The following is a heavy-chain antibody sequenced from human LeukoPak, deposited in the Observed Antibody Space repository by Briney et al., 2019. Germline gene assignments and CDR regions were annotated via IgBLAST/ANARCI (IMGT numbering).Heavy chain of an antibody. J-gene: IGHJ4*02. V-gene: IGHV3-23*01. CDR2: NSGYSDYI. D-gene: IGHD4-17*01. Sequence: GGSLRLSCAASGLTLRDQHMSWIRQATGKGLEWVSPNSGYSDYIFYADSVKGRFTISRDNSKNTLYLQMNSLRAEDTALYYCARTAMGDYVRFPNDYWGQGTLVTVSS. CDR3: ARTAMGDYVRFPNDY. CDR1: GLTLRDQH.